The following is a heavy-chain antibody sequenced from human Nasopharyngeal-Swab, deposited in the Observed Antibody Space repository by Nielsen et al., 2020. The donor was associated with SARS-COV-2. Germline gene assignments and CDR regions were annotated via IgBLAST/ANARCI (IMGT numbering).Heavy chain of an antibody. V-gene: IGHV4-34*13. J-gene: IGHJ4*02. D-gene: IGHD3/OR15-3a*01. CDR2: INHSGST. CDR3: ARGWTGQYFLDY. Sequence: WIRQPPGKGLEWIGEINHSGSTNYNPSLKSRVTISVDTSKNQFSLRLSSATAADTAVYFCARGWTGQYFLDYWGQGTLVTVSS.